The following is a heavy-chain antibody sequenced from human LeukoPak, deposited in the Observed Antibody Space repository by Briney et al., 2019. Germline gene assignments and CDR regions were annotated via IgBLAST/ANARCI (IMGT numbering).Heavy chain of an antibody. CDR3: ARDNPNYYGSGSYSPTWYYGMDV. Sequence: GGSLTLSCAASGFTVSSNYMSWVRQAPGEGLEWVSVIYSGGSTYYADSVKGRFTTSRDNSKNTLYLQMNSLRAEDTAVYYCARDNPNYYGSGSYSPTWYYGMDVWGQGTTVTVSS. J-gene: IGHJ6*02. CDR2: IYSGGST. V-gene: IGHV3-66*01. CDR1: GFTVSSNY. D-gene: IGHD3-10*01.